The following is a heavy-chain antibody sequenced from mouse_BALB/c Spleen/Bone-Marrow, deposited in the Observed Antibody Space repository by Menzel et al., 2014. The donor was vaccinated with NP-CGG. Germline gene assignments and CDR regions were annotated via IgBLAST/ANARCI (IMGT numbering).Heavy chain of an antibody. CDR3: VRKYGKGGDY. J-gene: IGHJ2*01. CDR2: IDPSDSGI. CDR1: GYTFTGYW. Sequence: QVQLKESGAEVVRPGASVKLSCKASGYTFTGYWMNWVKQRPGQGLEWIGMIDPSDSGIHYNQMFKDKATLTVDKSSSTAYMQLSSLTSDDSAVYYCVRKYGKGGDYWGQGTTLTVSS. V-gene: IGHV1-61*01. D-gene: IGHD2-10*02.